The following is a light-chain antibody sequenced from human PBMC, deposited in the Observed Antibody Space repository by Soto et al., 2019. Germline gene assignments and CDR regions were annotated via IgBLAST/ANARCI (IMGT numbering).Light chain of an antibody. CDR3: HQYDRYEYT. J-gene: IGKJ2*01. V-gene: IGKV1-5*03. CDR1: QSISSW. CDR2: KAS. Sequence: DILMTQSPSTLSSSVGDRVTLTCRASQSISSWLAWYQQKPGRAPNLLIYKASTRETGVPSRFSGSGSGTAFTLTIISLQHVDFASYYCHQYDRYEYTFGPGTKLEIK.